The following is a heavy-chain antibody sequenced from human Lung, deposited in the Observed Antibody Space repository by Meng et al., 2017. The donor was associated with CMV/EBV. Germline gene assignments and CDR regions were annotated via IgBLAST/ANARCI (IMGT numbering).Heavy chain of an antibody. V-gene: IGHV3-30-3*01. J-gene: IGHJ4*02. D-gene: IGHD2-8*01. Sequence: SLKISXAASGFTFSRYAMHWVRQAQGKGLEWVALMSFDGGNIQYTDSLKGRFTISRDNSKNVLYLEMNSLRLEDTAVYYCARDGDYCTDGTCYFDYWGQGTXVTVSS. CDR3: ARDGDYCTDGTCYFDY. CDR1: GFTFSRYA. CDR2: MSFDGGNI.